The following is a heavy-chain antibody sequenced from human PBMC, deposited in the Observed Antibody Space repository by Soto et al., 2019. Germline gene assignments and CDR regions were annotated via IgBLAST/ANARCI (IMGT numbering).Heavy chain of an antibody. V-gene: IGHV3-11*01. J-gene: IGHJ4*02. CDR3: ARDLGYYDSSGYFDY. D-gene: IGHD3-22*01. CDR2: ISSSGDIT. CDR1: GFTFSDYY. Sequence: QVQLVESGGGLVKPGGSLRLSCAASGFTFSDYYMSWIRQAPGQGLEWVSYISSSGDITYYADSVKGRVTISRDNAKNSLYLQMHNLRAEDTAVYYCARDLGYYDSSGYFDYCGQGTLITVSS.